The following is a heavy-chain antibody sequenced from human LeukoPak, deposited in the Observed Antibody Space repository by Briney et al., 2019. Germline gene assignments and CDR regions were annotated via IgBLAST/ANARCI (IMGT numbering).Heavy chain of an antibody. CDR1: GGSLSSANSY. D-gene: IGHD2-15*01. Sequence: SETLSLTCTVSGGSLSSANSYWVWVRQPPGKGLEWIGSIYYSGSTHYNPSLRGRLAISVDTSKNQFSLTLSLVTAADTAIYYCARNRSAGCSSGRCSFTGFDLWGQGALVTVSS. J-gene: IGHJ5*02. V-gene: IGHV4-39*01. CDR3: ARNRSAGCSSGRCSFTGFDL. CDR2: IYYSGST.